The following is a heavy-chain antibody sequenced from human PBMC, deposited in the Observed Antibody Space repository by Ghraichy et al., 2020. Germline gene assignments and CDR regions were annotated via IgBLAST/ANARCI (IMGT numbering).Heavy chain of an antibody. V-gene: IGHV3-74*01. Sequence: LSLTCAASGFTFSNDWMDWVRQAPGKGLVWVSRISGDGTYSDYADSVKGRFTISRDNAKNTLFLQMHSLRAEDTAVYYCARDTSEAGQTFDHWGQGTLVTVSS. CDR2: ISGDGTYS. CDR3: ARDTSEAGQTFDH. D-gene: IGHD6-13*01. J-gene: IGHJ4*02. CDR1: GFTFSNDW.